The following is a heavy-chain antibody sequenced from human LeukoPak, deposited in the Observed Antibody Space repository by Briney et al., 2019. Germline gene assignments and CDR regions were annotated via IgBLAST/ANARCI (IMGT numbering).Heavy chain of an antibody. J-gene: IGHJ4*02. CDR2: INHSGST. CDR1: GGSFSGYY. D-gene: IGHD5-18*01. CDR3: ARMDTAMAFDY. V-gene: IGHV4-34*01. Sequence: SETLSLTFAGYGGSFSGYYWSGIGQPPWKGREWIGEINHSGSTNYNPSLKSRVTISVDTSKNQFSLKLSSVTAADTAVYYCARMDTAMAFDYWGQGTLVTVSS.